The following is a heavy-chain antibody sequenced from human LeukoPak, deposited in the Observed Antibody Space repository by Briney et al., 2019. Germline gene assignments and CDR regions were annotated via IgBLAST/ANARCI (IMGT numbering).Heavy chain of an antibody. CDR3: ASQSGEDYYGSGSYQDY. CDR2: IIPIFGTA. V-gene: IGHV1-69*13. CDR1: GYTFTGYY. Sequence: ASVKVSCKASGYTFTGYYMHWVRQAPGHGLEWMGGIIPIFGTANYAQKFQGRVTITADESTSTAYMELSSLRSEDTAVYYCASQSGEDYYGSGSYQDYWGQGTLVTVSS. D-gene: IGHD3-10*01. J-gene: IGHJ4*02.